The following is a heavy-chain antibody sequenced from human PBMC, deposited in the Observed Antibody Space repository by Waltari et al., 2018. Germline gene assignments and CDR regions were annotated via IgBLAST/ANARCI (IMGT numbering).Heavy chain of an antibody. CDR2: IYPGDSDT. CDR1: GYSFTSYW. Sequence: EVQLVQSGAEVKKPGESLKISCKGSGYSFTSYWIGWVRQMPGKGLEWMGIIYPGDSDTRYSPSFQGQVTISADKSISTAYLQWSSLKASDTAMYYCASPRRAVAGTRGAFDIWGQETMVTVSS. J-gene: IGHJ3*02. CDR3: ASPRRAVAGTRGAFDI. D-gene: IGHD6-19*01. V-gene: IGHV5-51*03.